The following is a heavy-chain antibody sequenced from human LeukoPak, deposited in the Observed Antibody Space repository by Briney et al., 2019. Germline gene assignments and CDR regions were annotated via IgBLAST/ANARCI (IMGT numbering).Heavy chain of an antibody. J-gene: IGHJ4*02. V-gene: IGHV1-69*05. Sequence: SVKVSCKASGGTFSSYAISWVRQAPGQGLEWMGGIIPIFGTANYAQKFQGRVAITTDESTSTAYMELSSLRSEDTAVYYCASSEMATILFDYWGQGTLVTVSS. D-gene: IGHD5-24*01. CDR3: ASSEMATILFDY. CDR1: GGTFSSYA. CDR2: IIPIFGTA.